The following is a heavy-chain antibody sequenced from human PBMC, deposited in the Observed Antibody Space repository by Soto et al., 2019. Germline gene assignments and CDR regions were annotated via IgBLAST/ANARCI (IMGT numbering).Heavy chain of an antibody. CDR2: IYWDDDK. CDR1: GFSLSTSGLA. Sequence: QITLKESGPTLVKPTQTLTLTCTFSGFSLSTSGLAVAWIRQPQGKALECLALIYWDDDKRYSPSLQSRLTITKDTSKNQVVLTVTNMDPVDTATYYCAHRERSGYLNYWGQGTLVTVSS. V-gene: IGHV2-5*02. J-gene: IGHJ4*02. CDR3: AHRERSGYLNY. D-gene: IGHD3-22*01.